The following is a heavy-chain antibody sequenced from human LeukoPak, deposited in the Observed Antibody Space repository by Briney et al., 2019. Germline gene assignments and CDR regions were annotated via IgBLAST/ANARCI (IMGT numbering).Heavy chain of an antibody. CDR3: ARGAYSSSSYFDY. CDR1: GYTFTGYY. D-gene: IGHD6-6*01. Sequence: ASVKVSCKASGYTFTGYYMHWVRQAPGQGLEWMGWINPNSGGTNYAQKFQGRVTMTRDTSISTAYMELSRLRSEDTAVYYCARGAYSSSSYFDYWGQGTLVTVSS. CDR2: INPNSGGT. J-gene: IGHJ4*02. V-gene: IGHV1-2*02.